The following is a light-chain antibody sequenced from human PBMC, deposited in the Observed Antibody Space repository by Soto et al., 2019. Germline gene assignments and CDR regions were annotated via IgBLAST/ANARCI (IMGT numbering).Light chain of an antibody. CDR2: GAS. Sequence: EVVLTQSPGTLSLSPGERATLSCRASQSVSSSYLAWYQQKPGQAPRLLIYGASSRATGIPDRFSGSGSGTDFTLTISSLQPEDFAVYYCQQYTQWPITFGQGTRLEIK. CDR3: QQYTQWPIT. J-gene: IGKJ5*01. CDR1: QSVSSSY. V-gene: IGKV3-20*01.